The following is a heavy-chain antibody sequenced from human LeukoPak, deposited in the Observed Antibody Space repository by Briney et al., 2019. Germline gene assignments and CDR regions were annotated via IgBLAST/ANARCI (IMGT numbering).Heavy chain of an antibody. Sequence: GGSLRLSCAASGFTFSSYGMHWVRQAPGKGLEWVAVISYDGSNKYYADSVKGRFTISRDNSKNTLYPQMNSLRAEDTAVYYCASSGGAFDIWGQGTMVTVSS. CDR2: ISYDGSNK. CDR3: ASSGGAFDI. D-gene: IGHD1-26*01. CDR1: GFTFSSYG. J-gene: IGHJ3*02. V-gene: IGHV3-30*03.